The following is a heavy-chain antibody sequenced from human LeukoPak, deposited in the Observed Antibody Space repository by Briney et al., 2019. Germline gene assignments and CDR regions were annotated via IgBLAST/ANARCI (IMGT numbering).Heavy chain of an antibody. V-gene: IGHV3-30*02. Sequence: GGSLRLSCAASGFTFSSYGMHWVHQAPGKGLEWVAFIRYDGSNKYYADSVKGRFTISRDNSKNTLYLQMNSLRAEDTAVYYCAKATDEQIDPWGQGTLVTVSS. CDR1: GFTFSSYG. CDR2: IRYDGSNK. CDR3: AKATDEQIDP. J-gene: IGHJ5*02.